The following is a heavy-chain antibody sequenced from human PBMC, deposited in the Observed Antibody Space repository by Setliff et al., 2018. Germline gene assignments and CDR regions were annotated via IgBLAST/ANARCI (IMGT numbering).Heavy chain of an antibody. D-gene: IGHD3-22*01. CDR1: GGSISSHY. CDR2: IYYSGST. CDR3: ARDTSSDWAAWFDP. J-gene: IGHJ5*02. Sequence: PSETLSLTCTVSGGSISSHYWSWIRQPPGKGLEWIGYIYYSGSTNYNPSLKSRVTMSVDTSKNQFSLKLTSVTAADTAIYYCARDTSSDWAAWFDPWSQGILVTVSS. V-gene: IGHV4-59*11.